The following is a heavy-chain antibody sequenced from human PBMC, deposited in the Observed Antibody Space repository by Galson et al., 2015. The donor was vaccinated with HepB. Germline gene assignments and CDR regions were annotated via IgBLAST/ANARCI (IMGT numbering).Heavy chain of an antibody. J-gene: IGHJ6*02. Sequence: SVKVSCKASGYTFTGYFMHWVRQAPGQGLEWMGRINPHTGGTDYAQKLQGRVTMTRDTSINTAYMELSSLRSDDTAVYYCAGPTEYHYGMDVWGQGTTVTVSS. CDR2: INPHTGGT. D-gene: IGHD2/OR15-2a*01. V-gene: IGHV1-2*06. CDR1: GYTFTGYF. CDR3: AGPTEYHYGMDV.